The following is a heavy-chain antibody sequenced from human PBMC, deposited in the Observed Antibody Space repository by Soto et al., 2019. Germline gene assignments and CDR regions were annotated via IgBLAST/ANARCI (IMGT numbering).Heavy chain of an antibody. Sequence: GESLKISCKGPGYSFTSYWIGWVRQMPGKGLEWMGIIYPGDSDTRYSPSFQGQVTISADKSISTAYLQWSSLKASDTAMYYCARHGPHSSGWYMGAFDIWGQGTMVTVSS. D-gene: IGHD6-19*01. V-gene: IGHV5-51*01. CDR2: IYPGDSDT. CDR3: ARHGPHSSGWYMGAFDI. J-gene: IGHJ3*02. CDR1: GYSFTSYW.